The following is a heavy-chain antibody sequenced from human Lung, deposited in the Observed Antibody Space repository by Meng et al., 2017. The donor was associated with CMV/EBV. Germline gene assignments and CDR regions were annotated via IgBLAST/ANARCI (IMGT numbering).Heavy chain of an antibody. CDR3: VKDRFEYSSSSVYFDS. V-gene: IGHV3-33*06. CDR1: GFTFNKYG. D-gene: IGHD6-6*01. Sequence: GGSXRLXXAASGFTFNKYGMHWVRQAPGKGPEWVAVIWFDGTNEYYADSVKGRFTISRDNSKNTLFLQLTGLRVEDTAVYYCVKDRFEYSSSSVYFDSWGQGXLVTVSS. J-gene: IGHJ4*02. CDR2: IWFDGTNE.